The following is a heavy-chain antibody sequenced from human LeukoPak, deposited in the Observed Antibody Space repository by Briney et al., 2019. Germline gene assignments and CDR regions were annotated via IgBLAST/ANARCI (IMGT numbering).Heavy chain of an antibody. Sequence: GRSLRLSCAASGFTFSSYAMHWVRQAPGKGLEWVAVISYDGSNKYYADSVKGRFTISRDNSKNTLYLQMNSLRAEDTAVYYCARDADPYYDYVWGSYRGGANFDYWGQGTLVTVSS. CDR3: ARDADPYYDYVWGSYRGGANFDY. D-gene: IGHD3-16*02. V-gene: IGHV3-30-3*01. CDR2: ISYDGSNK. CDR1: GFTFSSYA. J-gene: IGHJ4*02.